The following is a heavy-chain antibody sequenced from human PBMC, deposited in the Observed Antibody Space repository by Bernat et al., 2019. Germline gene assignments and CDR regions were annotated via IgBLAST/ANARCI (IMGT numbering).Heavy chain of an antibody. CDR2: ISSSSSYT. CDR3: ARERYNCNSTHFDY. CDR1: GFTFSDYY. D-gene: IGHD1-7*01. J-gene: IGHJ4*02. Sequence: QVQLVESGGGLVKPGGSLRLSCAASGFTFSDYYMSWIRQAPGKGLEWVSYISSSSSYTNYADSGKGRFTISRDNAKNSLYLQMNSLRAEDTAVYYYARERYNCNSTHFDYWGQGTLVTVSS. V-gene: IGHV3-11*06.